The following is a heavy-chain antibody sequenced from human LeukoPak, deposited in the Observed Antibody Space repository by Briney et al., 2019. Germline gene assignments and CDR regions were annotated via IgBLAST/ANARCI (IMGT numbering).Heavy chain of an antibody. CDR3: ASEYYDSSGSGGFDY. CDR1: GFTFSSYS. V-gene: IGHV3-21*01. Sequence: GGSLGLSCAASGFTFSSYSMNWVRQAPGKGLEWLSSITTGSHYMYYADSVKGRFTISRDNAKNSLFLQMNSLRAEDTAVYYCASEYYDSSGSGGFDYWGQGTLVTVSS. D-gene: IGHD3-22*01. J-gene: IGHJ4*02. CDR2: ITTGSHYM.